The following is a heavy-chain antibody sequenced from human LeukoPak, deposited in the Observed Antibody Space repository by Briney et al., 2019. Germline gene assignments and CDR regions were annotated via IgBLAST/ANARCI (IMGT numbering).Heavy chain of an antibody. V-gene: IGHV3-11*01. D-gene: IGHD2-2*01. J-gene: IGHJ4*02. CDR1: GFTFSDFY. CDR2: ISRGSGSTR. CDR3: VRYAPVDH. Sequence: GRSLRLYCAASGFTFSDFYMSWFRQVPGKGLEAVAYISRGSGSTRYYTDSARGRFTISRDNGENAVYLQMNSLRTDDTAVYYCVRYAPVDHWGRGALVTVSS.